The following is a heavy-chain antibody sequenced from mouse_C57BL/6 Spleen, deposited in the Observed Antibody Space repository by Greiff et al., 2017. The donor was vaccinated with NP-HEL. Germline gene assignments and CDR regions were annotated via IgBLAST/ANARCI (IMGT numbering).Heavy chain of an antibody. D-gene: IGHD3-2*02. Sequence: QVQLQQPGAELVKPGASVKMSCKASGYTFTSYWITWVKQRPGQGLEWIGDIYPGSGSTNYNEKCKSKATLTVDTSSSTAYMQLRSLTSEDTAVYYGAREDSSGPFAYWGQGTLVTVSA. CDR2: IYPGSGST. CDR1: GYTFTSYW. J-gene: IGHJ3*01. V-gene: IGHV1-55*01. CDR3: AREDSSGPFAY.